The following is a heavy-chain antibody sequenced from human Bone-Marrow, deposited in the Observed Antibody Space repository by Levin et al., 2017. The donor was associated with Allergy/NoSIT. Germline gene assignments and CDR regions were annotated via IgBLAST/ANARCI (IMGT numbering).Heavy chain of an antibody. CDR3: VRGNTYSGSYNYFDY. D-gene: IGHD2-21*01. Sequence: ASVKVSCKTSGYIFNNYAMNWVRQAPGQGLEWMGWISINNGNTNYARRYQDRVTLSRDTSTRTVFMEMRSLTSDDTAVYYCVRGNTYSGSYNYFDYWGQGPRVTVSS. V-gene: IGHV1-18*01. CDR2: ISINNGNT. J-gene: IGHJ4*02. CDR1: GYIFNNYA.